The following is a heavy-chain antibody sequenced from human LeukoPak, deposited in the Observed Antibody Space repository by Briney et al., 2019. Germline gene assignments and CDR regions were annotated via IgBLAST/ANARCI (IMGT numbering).Heavy chain of an antibody. CDR1: GFTFSSYA. CDR3: TRGAVVATVDY. D-gene: IGHD2-21*01. CDR2: IRSKAYGGTT. J-gene: IGHJ4*02. Sequence: GGSLRLSCAASGFTFSSYAMSWVRQAPGKGLEWVGFIRSKAYGGTTEYAASVKGRFTISRDDSKSIAYLQMNSLKTEDTAVYYCTRGAVVATVDYWGQGTLVTVSS. V-gene: IGHV3-49*04.